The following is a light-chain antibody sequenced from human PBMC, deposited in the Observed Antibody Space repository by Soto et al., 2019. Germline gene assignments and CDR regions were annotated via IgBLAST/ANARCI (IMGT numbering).Light chain of an antibody. CDR1: GSDIGASIY. V-gene: IGLV2-14*01. CDR2: DVN. J-gene: IGLJ2*01. Sequence: QSALTQPASVSGSPGQSITISCTGTGSDIGASIYVSWCQQYPGEAPKCMIYDVNNRLSGVSNRFSGSKFGSTASLTISGLQAEDEAVYYCTSYTTSNTLALGGGTKLTVL. CDR3: TSYTTSNTLA.